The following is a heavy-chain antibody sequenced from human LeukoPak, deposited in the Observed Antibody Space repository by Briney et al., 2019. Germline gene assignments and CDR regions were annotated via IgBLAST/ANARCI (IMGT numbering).Heavy chain of an antibody. CDR3: ARGSGWYHFDY. CDR1: GFTVSSNY. Sequence: GGSLRLSCAASGFTVSSNYMSWVRQAPGKGLEWVSVIYSGGSTYYADSVKGRFTISRDNSKNTLYLQINSLRAEDTAVYYCARGSGWYHFDYWGQGTLVTVSS. CDR2: IYSGGST. D-gene: IGHD6-19*01. V-gene: IGHV3-66*01. J-gene: IGHJ4*02.